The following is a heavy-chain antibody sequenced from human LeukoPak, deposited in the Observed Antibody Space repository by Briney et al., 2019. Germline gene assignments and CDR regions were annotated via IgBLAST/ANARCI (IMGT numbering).Heavy chain of an antibody. CDR2: ISAYNGNT. CDR1: GYTFTSYG. Sequence: GASVNVSCKASGYTFTSYGISWVRQAPGQGLEWMGWISAYNGNTNYAQKFQGRVTIIADESTSTAYMELSSLRSEDTAVYYCARESSFYTGTFDYWGQGTLVTVSS. CDR3: ARESSFYTGTFDY. D-gene: IGHD2/OR15-2a*01. V-gene: IGHV1-18*01. J-gene: IGHJ4*02.